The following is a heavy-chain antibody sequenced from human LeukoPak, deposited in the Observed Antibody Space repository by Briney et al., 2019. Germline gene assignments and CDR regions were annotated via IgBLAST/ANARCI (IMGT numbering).Heavy chain of an antibody. V-gene: IGHV4-59*01. D-gene: IGHD3-10*01. CDR2: IYYSGST. CDR3: ARRRLLWFGEFGWFDP. CDR1: GGSISSYY. J-gene: IGHJ5*02. Sequence: SETLSLTCTVSGGSISSYYWSWIRQPPGKGLEWIGYIYYSGSTNYNPSPKSRVTISVDTSKNQFSLKLSSVTAADTAVYYCARRRLLWFGEFGWFDPWGQGTLVTVSS.